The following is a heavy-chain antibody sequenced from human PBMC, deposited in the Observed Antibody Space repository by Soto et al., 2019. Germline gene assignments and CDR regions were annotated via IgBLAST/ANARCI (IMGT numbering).Heavy chain of an antibody. D-gene: IGHD3-3*01. Sequence: SETLSLTCTVSGGSISSSSYYWGWIRQPQGKGLEWIGSIYYSRSTYYNPSLKSRVTISVDTSKNQFSLKLSSVTAADTAVYYCARRSLEWLLGPEGGGYFDYWGQGTLVTVSS. CDR3: ARRSLEWLLGPEGGGYFDY. CDR1: GGSISSSSYY. CDR2: IYYSRST. V-gene: IGHV4-39*01. J-gene: IGHJ4*02.